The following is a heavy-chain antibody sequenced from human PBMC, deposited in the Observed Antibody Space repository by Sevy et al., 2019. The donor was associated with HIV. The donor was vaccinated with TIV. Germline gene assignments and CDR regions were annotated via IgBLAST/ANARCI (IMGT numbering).Heavy chain of an antibody. CDR1: GFTFSNAW. CDR2: IKSKTDGGTT. Sequence: GGSLRLSCAASGFTFSNAWMSWVRQAPGKGLEWVGRIKSKTDGGTTDYAAPGKGRFTISRDDSKTTLYLQMNSLKTEDTAVYYCTTVGLEQPYYCYGMDVWGQGTTVTVSS. V-gene: IGHV3-15*01. J-gene: IGHJ6*02. CDR3: TTVGLEQPYYCYGMDV. D-gene: IGHD1-1*01.